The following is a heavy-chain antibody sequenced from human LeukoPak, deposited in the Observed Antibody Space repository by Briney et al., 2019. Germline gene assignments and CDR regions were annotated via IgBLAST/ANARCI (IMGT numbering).Heavy chain of an antibody. CDR2: INHSGST. CDR3: ARGLSARWLPYYYYGMDV. J-gene: IGHJ6*02. CDR1: GGSFSGYY. Sequence: SETLSLTCAVYGGSFSGYYWSWIRQPPGKGLEWIGEINHSGSTNYNPSLKSRVTISVDTSKNQFSLKLISVTAADTAVYYCARGLSARWLPYYYYGMDVWGQGTTVTVSS. V-gene: IGHV4-34*01. D-gene: IGHD5-24*01.